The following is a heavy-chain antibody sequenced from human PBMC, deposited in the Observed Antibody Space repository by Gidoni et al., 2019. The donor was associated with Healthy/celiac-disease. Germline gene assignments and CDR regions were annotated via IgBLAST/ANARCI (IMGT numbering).Heavy chain of an antibody. V-gene: IGHV4-59*01. Sequence: QVQLQESGPGLVKPSETLSLTCTVSGGSISSYYWSWIRQPPGKGLEWIGYIYYSGSTNYNPSLKSRVTISVDTSKNQFSLKLSSVTAADTAVYYCARFQLENAFDYWGQGTLVTVSS. CDR2: IYYSGST. J-gene: IGHJ4*02. CDR1: GGSISSYY. CDR3: ARFQLENAFDY. D-gene: IGHD6-13*01.